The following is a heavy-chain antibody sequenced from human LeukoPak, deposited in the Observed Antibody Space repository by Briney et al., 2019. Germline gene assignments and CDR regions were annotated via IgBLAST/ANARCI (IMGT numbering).Heavy chain of an antibody. CDR1: GYTFTSYG. Sequence: ASVKVSCKASGYTFTSYGIGWVRQAPGQGLEWMGWISAYNGNTNYAQKLQGRVTMTTDTSTSAAYMELRSLRSDDTAVYYCATNGDYVSGSAFDIWGQGTMVTISS. CDR2: ISAYNGNT. V-gene: IGHV1-18*04. CDR3: ATNGDYVSGSAFDI. J-gene: IGHJ3*02. D-gene: IGHD4-17*01.